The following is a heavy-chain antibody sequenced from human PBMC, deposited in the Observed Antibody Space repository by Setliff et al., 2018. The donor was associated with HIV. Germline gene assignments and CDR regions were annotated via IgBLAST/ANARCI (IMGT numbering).Heavy chain of an antibody. CDR3: AKDMSSVIGAVAAGFDF. Sequence: GGSLRLSCAASGFTFDGFAMHWVRQLPGEGLEWAAGISWNSADIGYADSVKGRFTISRDNAKNSLYLQMNSLTPEDMALYYCAKDMSSVIGAVAAGFDFWGQGVKVTVSS. CDR1: GFTFDGFA. CDR2: ISWNSADI. D-gene: IGHD6-19*01. J-gene: IGHJ4*02. V-gene: IGHV3-9*03.